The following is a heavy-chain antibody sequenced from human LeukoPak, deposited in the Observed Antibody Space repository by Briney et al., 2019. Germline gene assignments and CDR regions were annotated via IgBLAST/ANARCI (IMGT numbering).Heavy chain of an antibody. J-gene: IGHJ4*02. V-gene: IGHV3-23*01. CDR2: IGGSNGIT. Sequence: PGGSLRLSCAACRFTFKSYAMSWVRQAPGKGLEWVSVIGGSNGITFYVGSVKGRFTISRDNSKDTLYLQMNSLRAEDTAVYYCARNENSGWGYFDYWGQGTLVTVSS. CDR1: RFTFKSYA. D-gene: IGHD5-12*01. CDR3: ARNENSGWGYFDY.